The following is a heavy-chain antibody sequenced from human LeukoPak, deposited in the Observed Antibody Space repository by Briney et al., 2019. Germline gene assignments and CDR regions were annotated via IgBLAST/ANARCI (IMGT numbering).Heavy chain of an antibody. CDR3: ASETYDSSGYYLDY. CDR2: IYCGGST. D-gene: IGHD3-22*01. J-gene: IGHJ4*02. CDR1: GFTVSSNY. V-gene: IGHV3-53*01. Sequence: PGGSLRLSCAASGFTVSSNYMSWVRQAPGKGLEWVSVIYCGGSTYYADSVKGRFTISRDNSKNTLYLQMNSLRAEDTAVYYGASETYDSSGYYLDYWGQGTLVTVSS.